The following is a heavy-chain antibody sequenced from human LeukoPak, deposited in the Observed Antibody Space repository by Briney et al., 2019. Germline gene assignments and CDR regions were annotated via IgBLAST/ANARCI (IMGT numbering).Heavy chain of an antibody. J-gene: IGHJ3*02. V-gene: IGHV4-59*12. Sequence: SETLSLTCTVSGGSISSYYWSWIRQPPGKGLEWIGYIYHSGSTYYNPSLKSRVTISVDRSKNQFSLKLSSVTAADTAVYYCARGGVVPAAKGWAFDIWGQGTMVTVSS. D-gene: IGHD2-2*01. CDR1: GGSISSYY. CDR2: IYHSGST. CDR3: ARGGVVPAAKGWAFDI.